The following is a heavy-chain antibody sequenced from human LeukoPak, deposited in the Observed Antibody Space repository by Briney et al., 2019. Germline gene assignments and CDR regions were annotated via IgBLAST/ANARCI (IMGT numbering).Heavy chain of an antibody. D-gene: IGHD5-12*01. CDR2: IWYDGSNK. Sequence: PGGSLRLSCAASGFTFSSYGMHWVRQAPGKGLEWVAVIWYDGSNKYYADSVKGRFTISRDNSKNTLYLQMNSLRAEDTAVYYCARDVSGYETYYYGMDVWGQGTTVTVSS. CDR3: ARDVSGYETYYYGMDV. CDR1: GFTFSSYG. J-gene: IGHJ6*02. V-gene: IGHV3-33*01.